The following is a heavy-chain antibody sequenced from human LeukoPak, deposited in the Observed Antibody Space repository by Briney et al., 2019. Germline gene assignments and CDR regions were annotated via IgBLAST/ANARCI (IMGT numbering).Heavy chain of an antibody. D-gene: IGHD2-2*01. J-gene: IGHJ6*03. CDR1: GFTFSSYG. V-gene: IGHV3-30*02. CDR3: AKGYCSSTSCYWTYYYYMDV. CDR2: IQYDGSNK. Sequence: GGSLRLSCAASGFTFSSYGMHWVRQAPGKGLEWVAFIQYDGSNKYYADSVKGRFTISRDNSKNTLYLQMNSLRAEDTAVYYCAKGYCSSTSCYWTYYYYMDVWGKGTTVTVSS.